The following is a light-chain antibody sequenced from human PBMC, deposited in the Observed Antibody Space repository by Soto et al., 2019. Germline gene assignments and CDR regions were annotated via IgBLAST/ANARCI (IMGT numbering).Light chain of an antibody. Sequence: ELVLTQSPGTLSLSPGERATLSCRASQSVSSSYLAWYQHKPGQAPRLLIPGQSSRATGIPDRFSGSGPGTDFTLTISSLEPEDFEVYYFQQYGRSPLTLGGGTKVEIK. J-gene: IGKJ4*01. CDR1: QSVSSSY. CDR2: GQS. CDR3: QQYGRSPLT. V-gene: IGKV3-20*01.